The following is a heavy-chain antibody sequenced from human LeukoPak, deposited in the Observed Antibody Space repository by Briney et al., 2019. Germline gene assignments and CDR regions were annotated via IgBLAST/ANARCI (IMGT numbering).Heavy chain of an antibody. J-gene: IGHJ5*02. D-gene: IGHD2-15*01. V-gene: IGHV4-34*01. Sequence: PSETLSLTCAVYGRSFSGYYWSWIRQPPGEGLEWIGEINHSGSTNYNPSLKSRVTISVDTSKNQFCLMLSYVTAAATAVYYCARGLIRGRYCSGGSCRKNNWFDPWGQGTLVTVSS. CDR1: GRSFSGYY. CDR2: INHSGST. CDR3: ARGLIRGRYCSGGSCRKNNWFDP.